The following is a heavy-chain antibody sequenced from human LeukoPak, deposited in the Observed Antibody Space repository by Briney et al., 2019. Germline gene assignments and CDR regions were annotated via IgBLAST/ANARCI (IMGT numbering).Heavy chain of an antibody. V-gene: IGHV1-18*01. J-gene: IGHJ4*02. D-gene: IGHD1-26*01. CDR2: ISPYNGNT. CDR1: GYTFTSYG. Sequence: GASVKVSCKASGYTFTSYGISWVRQAPGQGLEWMGWISPYNGNTNYAQQLRGRVTMTTDTSTSTAYMELRSLRSDDTAVYYCANLNAPYWDNFDYWGQGTLVTVSS. CDR3: ANLNAPYWDNFDY.